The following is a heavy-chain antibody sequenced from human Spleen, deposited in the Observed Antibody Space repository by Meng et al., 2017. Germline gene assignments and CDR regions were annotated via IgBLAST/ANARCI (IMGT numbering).Heavy chain of an antibody. CDR2: ISSGASTI. Sequence: GESLKISCAASGFTFTSYEMNWVRQAPGKGLEWLSYISSGASTIYHADSLKGRFTISRDNAKNSLYLQMNSLRAEDTAVYYCARAGVSDAFDFWGQGTMVTVSS. V-gene: IGHV3-48*03. CDR1: GFTFTSYE. J-gene: IGHJ3*01. CDR3: ARAGVSDAFDF.